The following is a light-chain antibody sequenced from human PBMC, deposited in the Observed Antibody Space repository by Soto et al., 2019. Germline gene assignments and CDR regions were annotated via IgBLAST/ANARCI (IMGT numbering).Light chain of an antibody. V-gene: IGKV1-39*01. CDR1: QSITTY. CDR3: QQSYSTWWT. CDR2: AAS. J-gene: IGKJ1*01. Sequence: DIQMTQSPSSLSASVGDRVTITCRAGQSITTYLNWYQQKPGKAHKLLSYAASSLQSGVPSRVSGKGSGTDCTRTISSLQPEELATYYCQQSYSTWWTFGQGTKVEIK.